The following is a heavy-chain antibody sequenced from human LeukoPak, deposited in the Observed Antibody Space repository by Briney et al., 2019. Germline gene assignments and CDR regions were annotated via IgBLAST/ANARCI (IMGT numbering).Heavy chain of an antibody. D-gene: IGHD3-10*01. CDR3: ARGRRDLFDAFDI. CDR2: IYYSGST. V-gene: IGHV4-59*01. Sequence: PSETLSLTCTVSGGSISSYYWSWIRQPPGKGLEWIGYIYYSGSTNYNPSLKSRVTISVDTSKNQFSLKLSSVTAADTAVYYCARGRRDLFDAFDIWGQGTMVTVSS. J-gene: IGHJ3*02. CDR1: GGSISSYY.